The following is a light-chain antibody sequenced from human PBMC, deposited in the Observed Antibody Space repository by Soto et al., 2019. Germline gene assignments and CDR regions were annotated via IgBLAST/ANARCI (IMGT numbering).Light chain of an antibody. Sequence: SDLPQPASVSRSPGQSITISCTGTSSVVGSYNLVSWYQHHPRKAPKLLIFEASKRPSGISNRFSGSKSDNTASLAISGLQAEDEADYYCCSYAGFSPYVFGTGTKVTVL. V-gene: IGLV2-23*01. J-gene: IGLJ1*01. CDR1: SSVVGSYNL. CDR2: EAS. CDR3: CSYAGFSPYV.